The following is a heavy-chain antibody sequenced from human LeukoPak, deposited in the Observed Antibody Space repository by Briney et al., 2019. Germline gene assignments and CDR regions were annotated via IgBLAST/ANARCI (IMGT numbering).Heavy chain of an antibody. CDR1: GFTFSSYW. CDR2: IKQDGSEK. D-gene: IGHD4-17*01. CDR3: ARAPGEGWFDP. V-gene: IGHV3-7*01. J-gene: IGHJ5*02. Sequence: GGSLRLSCAASGFTFSSYWMSWVRQAPGKGLEXVASIKQDGSEKYYVDSVKGRFTISRDNTKNSLYLQMNSLRAEDTALYYCARAPGEGWFDPWGQGTLVTVSS.